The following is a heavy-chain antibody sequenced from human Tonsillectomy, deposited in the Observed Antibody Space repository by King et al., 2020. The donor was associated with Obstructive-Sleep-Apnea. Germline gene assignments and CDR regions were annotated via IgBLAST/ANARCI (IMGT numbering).Heavy chain of an antibody. V-gene: IGHV3-15*04. Sequence: VQLVESGGGLVKPGGSLRLSCAASGFTFSNAWMSWVRQAPGKGLEWVGRIESKTDGGTADYAAPVKGRFTISRDDSKNTLYLQMNSLKTEDTAVYYCNKQAPDSWNEDYWGQGTLVTVSS. J-gene: IGHJ4*02. CDR2: IESKTDGGTA. D-gene: IGHD1-20*01. CDR3: NKQAPDSWNEDY. CDR1: GFTFSNAW.